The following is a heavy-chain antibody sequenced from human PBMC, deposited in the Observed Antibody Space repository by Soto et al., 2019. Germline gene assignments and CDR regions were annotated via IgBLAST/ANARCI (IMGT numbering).Heavy chain of an antibody. J-gene: IGHJ5*01. CDR1: GFTFSSYA. D-gene: IGHD3-10*01. Sequence: EVQLLESGGGLVQPGGSLRLSCAASGFTFSSYAMSWVRQTPGKGLEWVSTLSGSGGTTYYADSVKGQFTISRDNSKSTLYLQMNSLRAEDTAVYYCAQDHGTYGPNWIDSWGQVTLVTVSS. V-gene: IGHV3-23*01. CDR2: LSGSGGTT. CDR3: AQDHGTYGPNWIDS.